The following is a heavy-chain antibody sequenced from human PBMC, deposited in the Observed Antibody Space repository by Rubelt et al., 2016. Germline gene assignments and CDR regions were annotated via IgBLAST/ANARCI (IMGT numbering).Heavy chain of an antibody. CDR2: INHSGST. Sequence: QVQLQQWGAGLLKPSETLSLTCAVYGGSFSGYYWSWIRQPPGKGLEWIGEINHSGSTNYNPSFKGRVVLSVDTSKNQFSRRLSSVSAADTAVYYCARGRFPPGLRLYYFDYWGQGTLVTVSS. CDR3: ARGRFPPGLRLYYFDY. J-gene: IGHJ4*02. D-gene: IGHD4-17*01. V-gene: IGHV4-34*01. CDR1: GGSFSGYY.